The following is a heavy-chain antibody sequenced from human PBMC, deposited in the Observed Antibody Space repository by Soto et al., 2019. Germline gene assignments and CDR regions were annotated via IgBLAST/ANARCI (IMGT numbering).Heavy chain of an antibody. V-gene: IGHV3-30*03. Sequence: QVQLVESGGGVVQPGRSLRLSCAASGFTFLTYGVHWVRQAPGKGLEWVAVMSYDGSNQYYADSVKGRFTISRDSSKNTHYLQMNSLRAEDTAVYYCARSRSAYDFIDGLDIWGQGTMVTVSS. CDR2: MSYDGSNQ. CDR3: ARSRSAYDFIDGLDI. J-gene: IGHJ3*02. CDR1: GFTFLTYG. D-gene: IGHD3-3*01.